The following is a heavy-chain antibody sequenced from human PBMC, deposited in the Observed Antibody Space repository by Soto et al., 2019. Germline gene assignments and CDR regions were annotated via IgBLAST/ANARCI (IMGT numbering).Heavy chain of an antibody. J-gene: IGHJ6*02. Sequence: QVQLVQSGAEVKKPGSSVKVSCKASGGTFSTYTINWVRQAPGQGLEWMGGIIPMFGTANYAQKFQGRVTSTADXSXSXXYMELSSLRSEDTAVYYCARRYCISTSCHYYGMDVWGQGTTVTVSS. V-gene: IGHV1-69*12. CDR2: IIPMFGTA. D-gene: IGHD2-2*01. CDR1: GGTFSTYT. CDR3: ARRYCISTSCHYYGMDV.